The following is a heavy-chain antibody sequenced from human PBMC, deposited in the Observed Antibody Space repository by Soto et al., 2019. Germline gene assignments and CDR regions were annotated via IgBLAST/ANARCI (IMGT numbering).Heavy chain of an antibody. V-gene: IGHV1-3*01. Sequence: QVQLVQSGAEVKKPGASVKVSCKASGYTFTSYAMHWVRQAPGQRLEWMGWINAGNGNTKYSQKFQGRVTITRDTSASTAYMELSSLRSEDTAVYYCARPGRGIGYGDPSDYWGQGTLVTVSS. D-gene: IGHD4-17*01. CDR3: ARPGRGIGYGDPSDY. CDR2: INAGNGNT. CDR1: GYTFTSYA. J-gene: IGHJ4*02.